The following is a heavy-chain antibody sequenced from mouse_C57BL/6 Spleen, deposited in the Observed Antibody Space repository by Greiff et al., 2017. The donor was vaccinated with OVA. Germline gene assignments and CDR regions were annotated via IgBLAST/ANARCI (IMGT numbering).Heavy chain of an antibody. D-gene: IGHD2-12*01. J-gene: IGHJ2*01. CDR1: GYTFTSYG. CDR2: IYPRSGNT. V-gene: IGHV1-81*01. Sequence: QVQLQQSGAELARPGASVKLSCKASGYTFTSYGISWVKQSTGQGLEWIGEIYPRSGNTYYNEKFKGKATLTADKSSSTAYMELRSLTSGDSAVYFCARTTNYFDYWGKGTTLTVSS. CDR3: ARTTNYFDY.